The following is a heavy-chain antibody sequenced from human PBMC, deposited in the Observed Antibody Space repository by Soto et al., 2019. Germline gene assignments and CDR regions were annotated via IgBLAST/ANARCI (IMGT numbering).Heavy chain of an antibody. CDR1: GFTFSSYA. V-gene: IGHV3-23*01. D-gene: IGHD3-22*01. CDR3: AKVYYYDSSGYYSGPFDY. Sequence: PGGSLRLSCAASGFTFSSYAMSWVRQAPGKGLEWVSAISGSGGSTYYADSVKGRFTISRDNSKNTLYLQMNSLRAEDTAVYYCAKVYYYDSSGYYSGPFDYWGQGTLVTVSS. CDR2: ISGSGGST. J-gene: IGHJ4*02.